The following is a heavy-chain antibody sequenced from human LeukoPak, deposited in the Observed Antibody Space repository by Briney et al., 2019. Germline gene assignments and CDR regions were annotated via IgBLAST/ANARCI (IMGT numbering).Heavy chain of an antibody. CDR3: ASRGWTYYFDY. J-gene: IGHJ4*02. CDR2: IYYSGST. D-gene: IGHD2-15*01. Sequence: SETLSLTCTVSGGSISSYYWSWIRQPPGKGLEWIGYIYYSGSTNYNPSLKSRVTISVDTSKNQFSLKLSSVTAADTAAYYCASRGWTYYFDYWGQGTLVTVSS. V-gene: IGHV4-59*08. CDR1: GGSISSYY.